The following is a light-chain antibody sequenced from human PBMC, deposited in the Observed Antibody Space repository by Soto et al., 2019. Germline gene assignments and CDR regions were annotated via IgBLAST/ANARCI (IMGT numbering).Light chain of an antibody. Sequence: SYELTQPPSVSVSPGQTASITCSGDKLGDKYACWYQQKPGQSPVLVIYQDSKRPSGIPERFSGSNSGNTATLTISGTQAMDEADYYCQAWDSSTSRYVFGTGPKVTVL. CDR2: QDS. J-gene: IGLJ1*01. CDR1: KLGDKY. V-gene: IGLV3-1*01. CDR3: QAWDSSTSRYV.